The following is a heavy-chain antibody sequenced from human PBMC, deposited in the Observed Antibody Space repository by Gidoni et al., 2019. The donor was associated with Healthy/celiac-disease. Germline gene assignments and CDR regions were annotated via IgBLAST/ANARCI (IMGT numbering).Heavy chain of an antibody. CDR2: RWLDGSNK. J-gene: IGHJ6*02. Sequence: QVQLVESGGGVLQHGRSLRLACAASGFTFTSSARHWVRQAPGKGLEWGAVRWLDGSNKYYADTVRGRFTISRDNSKNTLYLQMNRLRAGETAVCYCARDRRMVGSSRDHYGMDVWGQGTTVTVSS. V-gene: IGHV3-33*01. D-gene: IGHD6-13*01. CDR1: GFTFTSSA. CDR3: ARDRRMVGSSRDHYGMDV.